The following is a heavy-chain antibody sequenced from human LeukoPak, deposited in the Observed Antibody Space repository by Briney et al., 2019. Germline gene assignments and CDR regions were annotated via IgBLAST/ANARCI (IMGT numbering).Heavy chain of an antibody. CDR3: ARPIVVVPAAIYYFDY. J-gene: IGHJ4*02. D-gene: IGHD2-2*01. CDR2: ISGSGGST. Sequence: GGSLRLSCAASGFTFSSYAMSWVRQAPGKGLEWVSAISGSGGSTYYADSVKGRFTISRDNSKNTLYLQMNSLRAEDTAVYYCARPIVVVPAAIYYFDYWGQGTLVTVSS. V-gene: IGHV3-23*01. CDR1: GFTFSSYA.